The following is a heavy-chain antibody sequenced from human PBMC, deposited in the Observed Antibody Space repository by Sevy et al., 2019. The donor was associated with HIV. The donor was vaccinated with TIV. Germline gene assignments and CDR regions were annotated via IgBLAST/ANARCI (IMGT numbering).Heavy chain of an antibody. CDR1: GGSINNPDFN. CDR2: VYYSGNT. J-gene: IGHJ5*02. D-gene: IGHD3-10*01. V-gene: IGHV4-30-4*01. CDR3: IRVRGPFGWSDP. Sequence: SETLSLTCSVSGGSINNPDFNWSWVRQPPGRGLEWIGYVYYSGNTYYSPSLKTRASLSIDTSKNQFSLDLHSVTAADTAVYYCIRVRGPFGWSDPWGQGTLVTVSS.